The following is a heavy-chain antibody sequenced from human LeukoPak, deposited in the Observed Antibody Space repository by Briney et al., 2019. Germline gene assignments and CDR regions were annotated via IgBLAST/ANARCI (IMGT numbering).Heavy chain of an antibody. CDR2: VNESGTT. Sequence: ASETLSLTCNVSGGSFTAYYWAWIRQSPGKGLEWIGEVNESGTTYYSPSLKSRVTVSIETSKNQFSLKITSVTAADTAVYYCARGRTRGRAGMFDPWGQGSLVTVSS. CDR3: ARGRTRGRAGMFDP. CDR1: GGSFTAYY. D-gene: IGHD1-14*01. V-gene: IGHV4-34*01. J-gene: IGHJ5*02.